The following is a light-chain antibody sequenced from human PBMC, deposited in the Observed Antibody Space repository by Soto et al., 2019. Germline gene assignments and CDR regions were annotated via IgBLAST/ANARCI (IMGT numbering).Light chain of an antibody. CDR2: AFS. CDR3: SSYASSSSPYVV. Sequence: QSVLTQPASVSGSPVQSITISCTGTSSYVGGYNYVSWYQQHPGMAPKLMIYAFSNRPSGVSNRFSGSKSGNTASLTISGLQAEDEAHYYCSSYASSSSPYVVFGGGTKTTVL. V-gene: IGLV2-14*01. J-gene: IGLJ2*01. CDR1: SSYVGGYNY.